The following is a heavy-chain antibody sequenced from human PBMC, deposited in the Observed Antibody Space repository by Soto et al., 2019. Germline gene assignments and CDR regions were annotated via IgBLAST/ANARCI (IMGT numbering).Heavy chain of an antibody. Sequence: SGPTRVNPTETLTLTCTFAGFSLSNSGMCVSWIRQPPGKALEWLALIDWDDDKYYSTSLKTRLTISKDTSKNQVVLTMTNMDPVDTVSFYCARGQIAAAGTTYLAYLGKGTLVTVS. CDR3: ARGQIAAAGTTYLAY. CDR2: IDWDDDK. D-gene: IGHD6-13*01. CDR1: GFSLSNSGMC. V-gene: IGHV2-70*13. J-gene: IGHJ4*02.